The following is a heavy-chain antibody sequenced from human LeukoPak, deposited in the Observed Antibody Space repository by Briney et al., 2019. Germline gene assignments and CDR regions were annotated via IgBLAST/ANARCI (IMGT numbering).Heavy chain of an antibody. Sequence: GGSLRLSCAASGFTVSSNYMSWVRQAPGKGLEWVSAISGSGGSTYYADSVKGRFTISRDNSKNTLYLQMNSLRAEDTAVYYCAKEGCSSTSCLGYYYYYYMDVWGKGTTVTVSS. CDR1: GFTVSSNY. J-gene: IGHJ6*03. D-gene: IGHD2-2*01. CDR3: AKEGCSSTSCLGYYYYYYMDV. V-gene: IGHV3-23*01. CDR2: ISGSGGST.